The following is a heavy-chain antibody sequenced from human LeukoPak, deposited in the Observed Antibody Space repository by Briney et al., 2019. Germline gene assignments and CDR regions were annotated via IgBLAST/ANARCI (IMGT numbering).Heavy chain of an antibody. CDR2: IYYSGST. D-gene: IGHD2-2*02. CDR3: ARQTCSSTSCYMGLDLDY. J-gene: IGHJ4*02. CDR1: GGSISSSSYY. V-gene: IGHV4-39*01. Sequence: SETLSLTCTVSGGSISSSSYYWGWIRQPPGKGLEWIGSIYYSGSTYYNPSLKSRVTISVDTSKNQFSLKLSSVTAADTAVYYCARQTCSSTSCYMGLDLDYWGQGTLVTVSS.